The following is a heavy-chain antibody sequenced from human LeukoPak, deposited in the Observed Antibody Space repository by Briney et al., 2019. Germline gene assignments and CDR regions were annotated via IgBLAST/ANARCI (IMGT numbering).Heavy chain of an antibody. J-gene: IGHJ5*02. D-gene: IGHD3-9*01. CDR2: MNPNSGNT. V-gene: IGHV1-8*03. CDR1: GYTFTSYD. CDR3: ARGKHYDILTGYLPGGWFDP. Sequence: ASVKVSCKASGYTFTSYDINWVRQATGQGLEWMGWMNPNSGNTGYAQKFQGRVTITRNTSISTAYMELSSLRSEDTAVYYCARGKHYDILTGYLPGGWFDPWGQGTLVTVSS.